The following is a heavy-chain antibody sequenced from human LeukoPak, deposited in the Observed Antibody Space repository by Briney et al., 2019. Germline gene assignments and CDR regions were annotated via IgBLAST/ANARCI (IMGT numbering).Heavy chain of an antibody. CDR3: ARGGYSYGLYSYFDY. V-gene: IGHV4-39*07. CDR1: GGSISSSSYY. D-gene: IGHD5-18*01. Sequence: SETLSLTCTVSGGSISSSSYYWGWIRQPPGKGLEWIGSIYYSGSTYYNPSLKSRVTISVDTSKNQFSLKLSSVTAADTAVYYCARGGYSYGLYSYFDYWGQGTLVTVSS. J-gene: IGHJ4*02. CDR2: IYYSGST.